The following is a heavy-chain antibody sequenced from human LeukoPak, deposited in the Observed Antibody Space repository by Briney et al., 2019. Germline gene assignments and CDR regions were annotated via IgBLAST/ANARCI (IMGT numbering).Heavy chain of an antibody. V-gene: IGHV4-61*03. CDR3: AGAPPSMLRGVFSPNYFDH. CDR2: MYYTGST. J-gene: IGHJ4*02. Sequence: SETLSLTCSVSGASVSSGHYYWGWFRQPPGKGLEWIGHMYYTGSTDYSPSLESRVTISLDTSKVHFSLNLASVTAADTAVYFCAGAPPSMLRGVFSPNYFDHWGQGTLVTVSS. CDR1: GASVSSGHYY. D-gene: IGHD3-10*01.